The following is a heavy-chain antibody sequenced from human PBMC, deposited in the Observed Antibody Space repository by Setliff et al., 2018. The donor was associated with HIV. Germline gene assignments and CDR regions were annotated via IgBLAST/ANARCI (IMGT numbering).Heavy chain of an antibody. D-gene: IGHD3-10*01. J-gene: IGHJ4*02. CDR1: GGSISTDY. CDR3: ARGGYGSGNAYYFAD. V-gene: IGHV4-4*07. CDR2: IQTSEGT. Sequence: PSETLSLTCTVSGGSISTDYWTWVRQSAGKGLEWIGRIQTSEGTKYNPSLNSRVTVSIDTPKNQFSLDLTSVTAADTAVYYCARGGYGSGNAYYFADWGQGTLVT.